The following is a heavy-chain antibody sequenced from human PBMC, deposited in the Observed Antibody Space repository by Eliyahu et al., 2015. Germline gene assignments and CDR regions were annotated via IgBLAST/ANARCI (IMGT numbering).Heavy chain of an antibody. CDR1: GASISDSNW. J-gene: IGHJ4*02. D-gene: IGHD3-10*01. V-gene: IGHV4-4*02. CDR2: IYHSGNT. CDR3: ARSASGSRDFDF. Sequence: QVQLQESGPGLVNPSGTLSLTCGVSGASISDSNWWSWVRQPPGRGLEWIGEIYHSGNTNYNSSLTSRVTMSVDKSKNKFSLKLTSVTAADTAVYYCARSASGSRDFDFWGQGTLVTVS.